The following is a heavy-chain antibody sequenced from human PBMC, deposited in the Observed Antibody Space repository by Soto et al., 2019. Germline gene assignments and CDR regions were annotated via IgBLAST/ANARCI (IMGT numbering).Heavy chain of an antibody. D-gene: IGHD2-2*02. CDR3: AKTIVPAGIDAFDV. Sequence: EVQLLESGGDLIQAGGSLRLPCASSGFTLSSYALTWVPQGPGKGLEWVSVISASGSDTFFRDSVKGRFTISRDTSKNTLYLQMNSLRVEDTAVYYCAKTIVPAGIDAFDVWGRGTMVTVSS. V-gene: IGHV3-23*01. CDR1: GFTLSSYA. J-gene: IGHJ3*01. CDR2: ISASGSDT.